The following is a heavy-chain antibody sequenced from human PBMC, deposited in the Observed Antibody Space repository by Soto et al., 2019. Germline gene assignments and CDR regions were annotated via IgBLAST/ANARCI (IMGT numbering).Heavy chain of an antibody. J-gene: IGHJ4*02. CDR1: GFTFSNYA. CDR2: FSGIGGIT. D-gene: IGHD6-19*01. Sequence: GGSLRLSCAASGFTFSNYAMSWVRQAPVKLLYWFSVFSGIGGITYYADSVKGRFTISRYIFKNTLYLQLNSLRAEVTAVYYCAKDRGSSGWYGPPKWGQGTLVTVSS. CDR3: AKDRGSSGWYGPPK. V-gene: IGHV3-23*01.